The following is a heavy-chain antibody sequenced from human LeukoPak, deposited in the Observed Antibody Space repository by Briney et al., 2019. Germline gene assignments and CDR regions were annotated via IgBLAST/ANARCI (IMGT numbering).Heavy chain of an antibody. CDR2: IYTSGST. J-gene: IGHJ6*02. D-gene: IGHD3-10*01. Sequence: SETLSLTCTVSGVSISSYYWSWIRQPAGKGLEWIGRIYTSGSTNYNPSLKSRVTMSVDTSKNQFSLKLSSVTAADTAVYYCARDTWKAYFDSGTYQTTYYGMDFWGQGTTVTVSS. V-gene: IGHV4-4*07. CDR1: GVSISSYY. CDR3: ARDTWKAYFDSGTYQTTYYGMDF.